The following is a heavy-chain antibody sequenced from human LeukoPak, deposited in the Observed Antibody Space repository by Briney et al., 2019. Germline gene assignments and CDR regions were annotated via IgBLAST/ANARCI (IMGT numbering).Heavy chain of an antibody. J-gene: IGHJ3*02. CDR1: GGSISSYY. CDR3: GRDLRTLYSSNWYVGAFDI. V-gene: IGHV4-4*07. CDR2: IYTTGST. D-gene: IGHD6-13*01. Sequence: SETLSLTCSVSGGSISSYYWSWIRQPAGKGLEWIGRIYTTGSTNYNPFLRSRVTMSVDTSKNLFSLKLSSVSAADTAVYYCGRDLRTLYSSNWYVGAFDIWGQGTLVTVSS.